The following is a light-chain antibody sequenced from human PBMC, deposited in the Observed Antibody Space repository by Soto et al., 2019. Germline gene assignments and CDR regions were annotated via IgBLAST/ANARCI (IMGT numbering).Light chain of an antibody. V-gene: IGKV3-15*01. Sequence: EFVLLQSPGTLSLSPGERATLSCRASQTVRNNYLAWYQQKPGQAPRLLIYGASARATGVPARFSGSGSGTEFTLTISSLQPEDFAFYYCHQYKNGPSWTFGQGTKVDIK. CDR2: GAS. CDR1: QTVRNN. CDR3: HQYKNGPSWT. J-gene: IGKJ1*01.